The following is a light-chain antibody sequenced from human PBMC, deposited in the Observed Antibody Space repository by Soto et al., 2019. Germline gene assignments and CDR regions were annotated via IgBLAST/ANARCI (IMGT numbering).Light chain of an antibody. CDR1: QSVLYSSNNKNY. V-gene: IGKV4-1*01. Sequence: DIVMTQSPDSLAVSLGERATINCKSSQSVLYSSNNKNYLAWYQQQPGQPPKLLIYWASTRESGVPDRFSGSGSVTDFTLTISSLQAEDVEVYYCQQYYSTPWTFGQGTKVEIK. CDR3: QQYYSTPWT. CDR2: WAS. J-gene: IGKJ1*01.